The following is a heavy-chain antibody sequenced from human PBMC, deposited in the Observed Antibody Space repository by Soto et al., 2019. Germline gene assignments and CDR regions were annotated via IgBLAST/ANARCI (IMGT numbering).Heavy chain of an antibody. J-gene: IGHJ2*01. D-gene: IGHD2-2*01. CDR3: ARDVVVEPAAHLPQL. V-gene: IGHV1-2*02. CDR2: INPNSGGT. Sequence: QEQLVQSGAEVKKPGASVKVSCKASGYTFTGYYMHWVRQAPGQGLEWMGWINPNSGGTNYAQKFEGRVIMTMDTSISTAYMELSRLRSDDTAVYYCARDVVVEPAAHLPQLWGRGTLVTVFS. CDR1: GYTFTGYY.